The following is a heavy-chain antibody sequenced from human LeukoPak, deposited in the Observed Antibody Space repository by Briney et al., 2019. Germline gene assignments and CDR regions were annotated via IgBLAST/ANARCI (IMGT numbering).Heavy chain of an antibody. CDR2: IYYSGST. J-gene: IGHJ2*01. D-gene: IGHD6-13*01. V-gene: IGHV4-59*01. Sequence: GSLRLSCAASGFTFSSYAMSWVRQAPGKGLEWIGYIYYSGSTNYNPSLKSRVTISVDTSKNQFSLKLSSVTAADTAVYYCARDADSSSWYGWYFDLWGRGTLVTVSS. CDR1: GFTFSSYA. CDR3: ARDADSSSWYGWYFDL.